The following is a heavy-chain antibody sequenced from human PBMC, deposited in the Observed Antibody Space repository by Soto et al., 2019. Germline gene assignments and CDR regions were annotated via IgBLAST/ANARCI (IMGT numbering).Heavy chain of an antibody. CDR3: ARREWELLRVFDY. CDR2: IYYSGST. J-gene: IGHJ4*02. V-gene: IGHV4-39*01. CDR1: GGSISNSSYY. D-gene: IGHD1-26*01. Sequence: PAETLSLTCTVSGGSISNSSYYWGWLLQPPGKGLECIESIYYSGSTYYNPALTSRVTISVDTYKNQFSLKLSSVTAANTAVYYCARREWELLRVFDYWGQGTLVTVSS.